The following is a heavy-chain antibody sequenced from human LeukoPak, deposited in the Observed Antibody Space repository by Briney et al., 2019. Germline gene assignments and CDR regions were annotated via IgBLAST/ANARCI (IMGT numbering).Heavy chain of an antibody. Sequence: GRSLRLSCEASGITFSSYVMHWVRQAPGKGLEWVAVTSSDGRSKHYADSVKGRFTISTDSSKTTLYLQMNSLTPEDTAVYYCARDLVSYSSSPLHWGQGTLVIVSS. D-gene: IGHD6-6*01. J-gene: IGHJ4*02. CDR1: GITFSSYV. CDR2: TSSDGRSK. V-gene: IGHV3-30*04. CDR3: ARDLVSYSSSPLH.